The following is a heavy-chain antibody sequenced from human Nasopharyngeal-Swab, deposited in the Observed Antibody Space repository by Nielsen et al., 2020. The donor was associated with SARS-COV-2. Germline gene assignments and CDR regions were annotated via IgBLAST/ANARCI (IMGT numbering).Heavy chain of an antibody. J-gene: IGHJ5*01. CDR2: IYYSGNS. D-gene: IGHD4-17*01. Sequence: SETLSLTCTASGGSIRSDDYYWGWIRQPTGKGLEWIGYIYYSGNSYYNPSLKSRVSISVETSKNQFSLKLRSVTAADTALYYCARHDYGDLITIDSWGQGTLVTVSS. CDR3: ARHDYGDLITIDS. V-gene: IGHV4-30-4*08. CDR1: GGSIRSDDYY.